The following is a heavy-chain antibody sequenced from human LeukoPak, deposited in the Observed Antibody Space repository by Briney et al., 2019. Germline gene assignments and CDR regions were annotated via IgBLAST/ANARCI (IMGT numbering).Heavy chain of an antibody. CDR1: GYSFTIYW. CDR2: IDPSDSYT. V-gene: IGHV5-10-1*01. J-gene: IGHJ4*02. Sequence: PGESLKISCKGSGYSFTIYWISWVRQMPGKGLEWMGRIDPSDSYTNYSPSFQGHVTISADKSISTAYLQWSSLKASDTAMYYCARQSGGWYYFDYWGQGTLVTVSS. CDR3: ARQSGGWYYFDY. D-gene: IGHD6-19*01.